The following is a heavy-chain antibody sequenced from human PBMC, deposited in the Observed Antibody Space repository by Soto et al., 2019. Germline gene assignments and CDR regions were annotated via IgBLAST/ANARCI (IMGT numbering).Heavy chain of an antibody. CDR1: GGSISSGDYY. V-gene: IGHV4-30-4*01. J-gene: IGHJ4*02. Sequence: PSETLSLTCTVSGGSISSGDYYWSWIRQPPGKGLEWIGYIYYSGSTYYNPSLKSRVTISVDTSKNQFSLKLSSVTAADTAVYYCARDPLLTGTTPAYWGQGTLVTVSS. CDR2: IYYSGST. D-gene: IGHD1-20*01. CDR3: ARDPLLTGTTPAY.